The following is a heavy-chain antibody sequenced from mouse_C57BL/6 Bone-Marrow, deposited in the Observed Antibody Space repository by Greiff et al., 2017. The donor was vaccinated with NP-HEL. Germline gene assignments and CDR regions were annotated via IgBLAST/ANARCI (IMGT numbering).Heavy chain of an antibody. V-gene: IGHV1-82*01. D-gene: IGHD2-2*01. Sequence: QVQLKECGPELVKPGASVKISCKASGYAFSSSWMNWVKQRPGKGLEWIGRIYPGDGDTNYNGKFKGKATLTADKSSSTAYMQLSSLTSEDSAVYFCAGYEDYWGQGTTLTVSS. CDR2: IYPGDGDT. J-gene: IGHJ2*01. CDR3: AGYEDY. CDR1: GYAFSSSW.